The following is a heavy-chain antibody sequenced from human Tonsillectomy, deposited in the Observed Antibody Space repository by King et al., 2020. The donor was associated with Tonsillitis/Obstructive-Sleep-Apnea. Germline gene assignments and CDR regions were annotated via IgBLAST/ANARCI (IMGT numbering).Heavy chain of an antibody. D-gene: IGHD5-18*01. CDR3: APGRGVQLWLGY. CDR1: GFTFSSYA. Sequence: VQLVESGGGLVQPGGSLRLSCAASGFTFSSYAMSWVRQAPGKGLEWVSAISGSGGSTYYADSVKGRFTISSDNSQNTLYLQMNSLRAEDTAVYYCAPGRGVQLWLGYWGQGTLVTVSS. J-gene: IGHJ4*02. V-gene: IGHV3-23*04. CDR2: ISGSGGST.